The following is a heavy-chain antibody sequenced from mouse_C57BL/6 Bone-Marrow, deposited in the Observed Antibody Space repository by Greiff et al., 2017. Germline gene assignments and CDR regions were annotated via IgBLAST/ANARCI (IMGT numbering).Heavy chain of an antibody. CDR2: ISSGGSYT. V-gene: IGHV5-6*02. Sequence: DVMLVESGGDLVKPGGSLKLSCAASGFTFSSYGMSWVRQTPDKRLEWVATISSGGSYTYYPDSVKGRFTISRDNAKNTLCLQMSSLKSEDTAMYYCARHPGTGYFDYWGQGTTLTVSS. D-gene: IGHD4-1*01. J-gene: IGHJ2*01. CDR3: ARHPGTGYFDY. CDR1: GFTFSSYG.